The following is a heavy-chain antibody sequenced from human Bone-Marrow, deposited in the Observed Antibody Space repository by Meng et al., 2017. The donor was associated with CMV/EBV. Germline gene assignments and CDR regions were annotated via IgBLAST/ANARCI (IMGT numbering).Heavy chain of an antibody. Sequence: GGSLRLSCAGFGFTFGDYPMSWVRQAPGKGLEWVSVIYSGGSTYYADSVKGRFTISRDNSKNTLYLQMNSLRAEDTAVYYCARYYYGMDVWGQGTTVTVSS. CDR2: IYSGGST. CDR1: GFTFGDYP. V-gene: IGHV3-53*01. J-gene: IGHJ6*02. CDR3: ARYYYGMDV.